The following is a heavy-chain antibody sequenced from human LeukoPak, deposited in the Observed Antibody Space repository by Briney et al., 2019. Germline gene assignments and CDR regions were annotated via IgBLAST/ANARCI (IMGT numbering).Heavy chain of an antibody. CDR2: INSDGSST. V-gene: IGHV3-74*01. D-gene: IGHD5-12*01. Sequence: GGSLRLSCAASGFTFSSYWMHWVRQAPGKGLVWVSRINSDGSSTSYADSVKGRFTISRDNAKNTLYLQMNSLRAEDTAVYYCARESVDIVAHDYVDYWGQGTLVTVSS. J-gene: IGHJ4*02. CDR1: GFTFSSYW. CDR3: ARESVDIVAHDYVDY.